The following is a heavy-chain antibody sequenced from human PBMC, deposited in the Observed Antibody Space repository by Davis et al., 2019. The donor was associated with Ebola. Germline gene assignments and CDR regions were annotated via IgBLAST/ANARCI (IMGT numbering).Heavy chain of an antibody. V-gene: IGHV3-23*01. J-gene: IGHJ4*02. CDR1: GFTFSSYA. D-gene: IGHD2-2*01. CDR2: ISGSGGST. Sequence: GESLKISCAASGFTFSSYAMSWVRQAPGKGLEWVSAISGSGGSTYYADSVKGRFTISRDNSKNTLYLQMNSLRAEDTAVYYCAKYVVPAVAYYFDYWGQGTLVTVSS. CDR3: AKYVVPAVAYYFDY.